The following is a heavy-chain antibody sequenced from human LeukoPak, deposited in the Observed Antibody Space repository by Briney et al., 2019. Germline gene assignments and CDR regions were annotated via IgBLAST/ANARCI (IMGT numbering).Heavy chain of an antibody. D-gene: IGHD2-2*01. CDR2: ISYDGSNK. Sequence: PGGSLRLSCAASGFTFSSYAMHWVRQAPGKGLEWVAVISYDGSNKYYADSVKGRFTISRDNSKNTLYLQMNSLRAEDTAVYYCARVRGSGFCSGSSCAKDPGYYYYMDVWGKGTTVTVSS. V-gene: IGHV3-30*07. CDR3: ARVRGSGFCSGSSCAKDPGYYYYMDV. CDR1: GFTFSSYA. J-gene: IGHJ6*03.